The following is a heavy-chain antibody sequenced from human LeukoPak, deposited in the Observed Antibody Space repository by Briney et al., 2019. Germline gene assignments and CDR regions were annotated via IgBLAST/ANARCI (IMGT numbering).Heavy chain of an antibody. CDR1: GYTIINYA. CDR3: ARGRRFGGSAAGHQFYYMDV. CDR2: INTNTGNP. V-gene: IGHV7-4-1*02. Sequence: ASVKVSCKTSGYTIINYAMIWVRQAPGQGLEWMGWINTNTGNPTYAQGFAGRFVFSLDTSVSTAYLQISSLKAEDTAVYYWARGRRFGGSAAGHQFYYMDVWGQGTTVTVSS. J-gene: IGHJ6*03. D-gene: IGHD3-16*01.